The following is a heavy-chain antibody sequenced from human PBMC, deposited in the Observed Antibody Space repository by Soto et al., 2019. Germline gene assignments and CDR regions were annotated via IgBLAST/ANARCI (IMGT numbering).Heavy chain of an antibody. J-gene: IGHJ4*02. D-gene: IGHD4-17*01. V-gene: IGHV3-23*01. CDR3: AKARFMTTMTTLPYYYFDH. Sequence: EVQLLESGGGLVQPGGSLRLSCAASGFTFSTYAMSWVRQAPGKGLDRVSEISGSGGSADYADSVKGRLTISRDNSKNTLFLQMNSLRAEDTAVYYCAKARFMTTMTTLPYYYFDHWGQGSLVTVSS. CDR2: ISGSGGSA. CDR1: GFTFSTYA.